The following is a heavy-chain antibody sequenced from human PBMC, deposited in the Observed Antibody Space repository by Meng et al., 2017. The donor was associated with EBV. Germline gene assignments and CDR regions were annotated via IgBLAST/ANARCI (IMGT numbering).Heavy chain of an antibody. CDR2: INPNSGGT. J-gene: IGHJ4*02. D-gene: IGHD6-19*01. CDR1: GYTFTGYY. V-gene: IGHV1-2*06. Sequence: QVLLGQSGAEVKKPGASVKVSCKASGYTFTGYYMHWVRQAPGQGLEWMGRINPNSGGTNYAQKFQGRVTMTRDTSISTAYMELSRLRSDDTAVYYCARVGIAVAGTGDYWGQGTLVTVSS. CDR3: ARVGIAVAGTGDY.